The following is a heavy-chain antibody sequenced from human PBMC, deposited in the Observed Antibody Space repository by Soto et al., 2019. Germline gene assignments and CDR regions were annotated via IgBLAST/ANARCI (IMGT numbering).Heavy chain of an antibody. V-gene: IGHV3-23*01. CDR2: ISGSGAST. CDR3: AKPGDFWSGYHYFHYGLDV. J-gene: IGHJ6*02. CDR1: GFTYSNYA. Sequence: GGSLRLSCAASGFTYSNYAMNWVRQAPGKXLEWVSAISGSGASTLYADSVKGRFTVSRDKSKSTLYLQMNSLRADDAAVYYCAKPGDFWSGYHYFHYGLDVWGQGTTVTVSS. D-gene: IGHD3-3*01.